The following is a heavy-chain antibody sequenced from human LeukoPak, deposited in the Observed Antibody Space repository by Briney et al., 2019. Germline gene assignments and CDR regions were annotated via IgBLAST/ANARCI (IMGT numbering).Heavy chain of an antibody. CDR3: ARDQQLARLGAFDI. Sequence: GGSLRLSCAASGFTFSSYSMNWVRQAPGKGLEWVSSISSSSGYIYYADSVKDRFTISRDNAKNSLYLQIHSLRAEDTAVYYCARDQQLARLGAFDIWGQGTVVTVSS. CDR1: GFTFSSYS. J-gene: IGHJ3*02. V-gene: IGHV3-21*01. D-gene: IGHD6-13*01. CDR2: ISSSSGYI.